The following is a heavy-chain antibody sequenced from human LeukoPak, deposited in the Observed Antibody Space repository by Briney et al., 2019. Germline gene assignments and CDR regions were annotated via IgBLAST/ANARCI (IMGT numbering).Heavy chain of an antibody. Sequence: GGSLRLSCAASGFTVSSNYMSWVRQAPGKGLEWVSVIYSGGSTYYADSVKGRFTISRDNSKSTLYLQMNSLGAEDTAVYYCASGTTVTPYYYYYGMDVWGQGTTVTVSS. V-gene: IGHV3-53*01. CDR2: IYSGGST. CDR3: ASGTTVTPYYYYYGMDV. D-gene: IGHD4-17*01. CDR1: GFTVSSNY. J-gene: IGHJ6*02.